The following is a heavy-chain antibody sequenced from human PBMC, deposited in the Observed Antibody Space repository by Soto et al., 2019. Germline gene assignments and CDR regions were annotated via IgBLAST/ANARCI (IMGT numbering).Heavy chain of an antibody. J-gene: IGHJ6*02. CDR2: IIPILDIP. V-gene: IGHV1-69*02. Sequence: QVQLVQSGAEVKKPGSSVKVSCKASGGTFSRYTFTWVRQAPRQGLEWMGRIIPILDIPNYAQNFQGRVTITADNSTSTAYMELSSLRSDDTAVYYCASHFTGVLVLGTSPPGGDNYGWDVWGQGTTVTVSS. CDR1: GGTFSRYT. CDR3: ASHFTGVLVLGTSPPGGDNYGWDV. D-gene: IGHD2-8*02.